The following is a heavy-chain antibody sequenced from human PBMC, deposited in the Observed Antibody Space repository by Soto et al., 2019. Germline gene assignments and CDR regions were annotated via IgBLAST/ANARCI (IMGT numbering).Heavy chain of an antibody. V-gene: IGHV5-10-1*01. CDR3: VRRGKLDFWSGRNNWLDP. Sequence: GESLKISCKGSGYSFTSYWISWVRQMPGKGLEWMGRIDPSDSYTNYSPSFQGHVTISADNSISTAYLQWSSLKASDTAMYYCVRRGKLDFWSGRNNWLDPWGQGTMVTVYS. CDR1: GYSFTSYW. D-gene: IGHD3-3*01. J-gene: IGHJ5*02. CDR2: IDPSDSYT.